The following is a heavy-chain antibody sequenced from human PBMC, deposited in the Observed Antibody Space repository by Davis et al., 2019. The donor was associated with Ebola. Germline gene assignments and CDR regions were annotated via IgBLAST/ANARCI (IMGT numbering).Heavy chain of an antibody. Sequence: ASVKVSCKASGYTFTSYYINWVRQATGQGLEWMGWMNPNSGNTGYAQKFQGRVTMTRNTSISTAYMELSSLRSEDTAVYYCASRRATVTPLSSYYYYGMDVWGQGTTVTVSS. D-gene: IGHD4-17*01. V-gene: IGHV1-8*01. J-gene: IGHJ6*02. CDR3: ASRRATVTPLSSYYYYGMDV. CDR1: GYTFTSYY. CDR2: MNPNSGNT.